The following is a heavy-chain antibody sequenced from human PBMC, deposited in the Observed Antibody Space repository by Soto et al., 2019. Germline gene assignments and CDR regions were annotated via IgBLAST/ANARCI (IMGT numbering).Heavy chain of an antibody. CDR2: IYYSGST. CDR3: ARTDVVVAAPFDY. CDR1: GGSISSYY. J-gene: IGHJ4*02. Sequence: SETLSLTCTVSGGSISSYYWSWIRQPPGKGLGWIGYIYYSGSTNYNPSLKSRVTISVDTSKNQFSLKLSSVTAADTAVYYCARTDVVVAAPFDYWGQGTLVTVSS. D-gene: IGHD2-15*01. V-gene: IGHV4-59*01.